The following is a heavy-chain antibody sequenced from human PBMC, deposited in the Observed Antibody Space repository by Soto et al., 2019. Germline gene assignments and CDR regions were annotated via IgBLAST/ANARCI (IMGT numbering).Heavy chain of an antibody. CDR1: GFTFDDYA. CDR2: ISWNSGSI. Sequence: EVQLVESGGGLVQPGRSLRLSCAASGFTFDDYAMHWVRQAPGKGLEWVSGISWNSGSIGYADSVKGRFTISRDNAKNSLYLQMNSLRAEDTALYYCAKDRVSFDWYDGYYFDYWGQGTLVTVSS. D-gene: IGHD3-9*01. V-gene: IGHV3-9*01. CDR3: AKDRVSFDWYDGYYFDY. J-gene: IGHJ4*02.